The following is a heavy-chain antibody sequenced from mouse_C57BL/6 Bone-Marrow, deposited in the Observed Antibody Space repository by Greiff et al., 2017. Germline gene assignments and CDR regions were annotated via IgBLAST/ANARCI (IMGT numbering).Heavy chain of an antibody. D-gene: IGHD1-1*01. J-gene: IGHJ4*01. CDR3: VRLTYYYAMDY. CDR2: IRSKSNNYAT. V-gene: IGHV10-1*01. CDR1: GFSFNTYA. Sequence: EVKLVESGGGLVQPKGSLKLSCAVSGFSFNTYAMNWVRQAPGKGLEWVARIRSKSNNYATYYADSVKDRFTISRDDSESMLYLQMNNLKTEDTAMYYCVRLTYYYAMDYWGQGTSVTVSS.